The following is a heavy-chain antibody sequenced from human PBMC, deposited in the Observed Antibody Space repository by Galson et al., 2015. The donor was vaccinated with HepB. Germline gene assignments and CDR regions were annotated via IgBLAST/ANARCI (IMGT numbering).Heavy chain of an antibody. V-gene: IGHV3-30-3*01. CDR2: ISYDGNNK. CDR3: ARADHRYCSSTSCLGDWYFDL. D-gene: IGHD2-2*01. J-gene: IGHJ2*01. CDR1: GFTFSSYA. Sequence: SLRLSCAASGFTFSSYAMHWVRQAPGKGLEWVAVISYDGNNKYYADSVKGRFTISRDNSKNTLYLQMNSLRAEDTAVYYCARADHRYCSSTSCLGDWYFDLWGRGTLVTVSS.